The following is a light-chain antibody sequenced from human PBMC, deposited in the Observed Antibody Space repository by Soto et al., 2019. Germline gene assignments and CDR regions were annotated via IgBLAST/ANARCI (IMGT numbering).Light chain of an antibody. J-gene: IGKJ1*01. V-gene: IGKV4-1*01. CDR1: QSVLYSSNNKNY. CDR2: WAS. Sequence: DIVMTQSPDSLAVSLGERATINCKSSQSVLYSSNNKNYLAWYQQKPGQPPKLLIYWASTRESGVPDRFSGSGSLTDFTLTISSLQAEDGAFYYWQQYYSTPQTFGQGTKVEIK. CDR3: QQYYSTPQT.